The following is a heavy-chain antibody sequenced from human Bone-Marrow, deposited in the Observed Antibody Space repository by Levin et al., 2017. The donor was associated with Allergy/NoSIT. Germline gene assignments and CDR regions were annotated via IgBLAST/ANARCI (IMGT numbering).Heavy chain of an antibody. J-gene: IGHJ6*03. CDR3: ARTYYDYMDV. CDR1: GGSISSPNY. V-gene: IGHV4-4*02. Sequence: SETLSLTCTVSGGSISSPNYWTWVRQPPGKGLEWIGDIYPSGSTNFNPSLKSRVTISIDKSNNQFSLKLSSVTAADTAVYYCARTYYDYMDVWGKGTTVTVSS. CDR2: IYPSGST.